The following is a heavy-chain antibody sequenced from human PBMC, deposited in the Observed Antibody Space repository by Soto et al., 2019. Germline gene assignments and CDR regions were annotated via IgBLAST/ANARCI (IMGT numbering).Heavy chain of an antibody. J-gene: IGHJ4*02. V-gene: IGHV3-15*01. CDR1: GFTFSNAW. CDR3: TTGRFLEWIEYDY. CDR2: IKSKTDGGTT. Sequence: PGGSLRLSCAASGFTFSNAWMSWVRQAPGKGLEWVGRIKSKTDGGTTDYAAPVKGRFTISRDDSKNTLYLQMNSLKTEDTAVYYCTTGRFLEWIEYDYWGQGTLVTVSS. D-gene: IGHD3-3*01.